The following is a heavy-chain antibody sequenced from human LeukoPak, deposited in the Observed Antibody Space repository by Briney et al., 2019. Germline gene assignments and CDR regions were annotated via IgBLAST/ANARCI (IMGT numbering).Heavy chain of an antibody. CDR2: IYYSGST. CDR3: ARDYSNYYDSSAYYPYYYYYGMDV. Sequence: SETLSLTCTVSGGSVSSDSYFWTWIRQPPGKGLEWIGYIYYSGSTNYNPSLKSRVTISLDTSKNQFSLKLSSVTAADTAVYYCARDYSNYYDSSAYYPYYYYYGMDVWGQGTTVTVSS. V-gene: IGHV4-61*01. J-gene: IGHJ6*02. CDR1: GGSVSSDSYF. D-gene: IGHD3-22*01.